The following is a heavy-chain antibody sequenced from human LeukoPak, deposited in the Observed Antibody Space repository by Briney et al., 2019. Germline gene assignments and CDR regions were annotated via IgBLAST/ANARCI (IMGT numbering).Heavy chain of an antibody. D-gene: IGHD3-22*01. V-gene: IGHV3-23*01. Sequence: GGSLRLSCAASGFTFSSYAMSWVRQAPGQGLEWVSAISGSGGSTYYADSVKGRFTISRDNSKNTLYLQMNSLRAEDTAVYYCAKDRYMGYYDSSGYYWVPDYWGQGTLVTVSS. CDR3: AKDRYMGYYDSSGYYWVPDY. CDR1: GFTFSSYA. J-gene: IGHJ4*02. CDR2: ISGSGGST.